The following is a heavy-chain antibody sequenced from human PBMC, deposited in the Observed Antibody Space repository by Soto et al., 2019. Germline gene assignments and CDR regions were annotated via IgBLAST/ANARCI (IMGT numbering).Heavy chain of an antibody. Sequence: QVQLVQSRGEVKKPGASVKVSCKTSGYSFTTYGISWVRQAPGQGLEWMGWISGYNGNTNYAQNLQGRVTMTTDTSTSTAYMELRSLRSDDTAVYYCAREGPVPYYYYGMDVWGQGSTVTFSS. CDR3: AREGPVPYYYYGMDV. J-gene: IGHJ6*02. V-gene: IGHV1-18*01. CDR2: ISGYNGNT. CDR1: GYSFTTYG.